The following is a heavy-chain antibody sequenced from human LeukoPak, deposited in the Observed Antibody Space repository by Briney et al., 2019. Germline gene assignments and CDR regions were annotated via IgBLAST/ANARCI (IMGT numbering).Heavy chain of an antibody. Sequence: GGSLRLSCAASGFTVSSNYMSWVRQAPGKGLEWVSVIYSGGSTYYADSVKGRFTISRDNSKNTLYLQMNSLRAEDTAVYYCARGLNPGITIFGVVIMGYFDYWGQGTLVTVSS. J-gene: IGHJ4*02. CDR2: IYSGGST. D-gene: IGHD3-3*01. V-gene: IGHV3-66*01. CDR1: GFTVSSNY. CDR3: ARGLNPGITIFGVVIMGYFDY.